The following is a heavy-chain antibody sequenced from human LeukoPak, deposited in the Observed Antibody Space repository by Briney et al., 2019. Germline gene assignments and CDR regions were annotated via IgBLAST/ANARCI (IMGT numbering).Heavy chain of an antibody. CDR2: IYPRDSDT. CDR1: GYIFTNYW. V-gene: IGHV5-51*01. J-gene: IGHJ4*02. Sequence: GESLKISCKASGYIFTNYWIGWVRQMPGKGLEWMGIIYPRDSDTRYSPSFQGQVTVSADKSINTAYLQWNTLEASDTAMYYCARRQYSGYDFDFWGQGTLVTVSS. CDR3: ARRQYSGYDFDF. D-gene: IGHD5-12*01.